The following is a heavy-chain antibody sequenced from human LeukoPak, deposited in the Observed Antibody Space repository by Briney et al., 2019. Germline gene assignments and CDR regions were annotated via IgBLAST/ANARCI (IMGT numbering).Heavy chain of an antibody. CDR3: ARDRWTVGAFDI. J-gene: IGHJ3*02. Sequence: SQTLSLTCSVSGDSINSGGYYWSWIRQHPGKGLEWIGYIYHTGTTYYNPSLESRVTISVDTSKNQFSLKLNSVTAADTAVYYCARDRWTVGAFDIWGQGTLVTVSS. CDR1: GDSINSGGYY. V-gene: IGHV4-31*03. CDR2: IYHTGTT. D-gene: IGHD3/OR15-3a*01.